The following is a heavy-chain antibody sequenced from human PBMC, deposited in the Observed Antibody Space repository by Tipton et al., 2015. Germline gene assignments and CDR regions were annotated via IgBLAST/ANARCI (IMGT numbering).Heavy chain of an antibody. V-gene: IGHV4-4*02. Sequence: SLRLSCAVSGGSISNRNWWSWVRQPPGKGLEWIGEIYHSGSTNYNPSLESRVTISVDTSKNQFSLKLSSVTAADTAVYYCARTSRGWYFDLWGRGTLVTVSS. CDR1: GGSISNRNW. CDR3: ARTSRGWYFDL. D-gene: IGHD3-10*01. J-gene: IGHJ2*01. CDR2: IYHSGST.